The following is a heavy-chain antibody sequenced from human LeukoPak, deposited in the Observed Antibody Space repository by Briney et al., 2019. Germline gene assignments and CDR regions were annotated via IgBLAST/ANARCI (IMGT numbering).Heavy chain of an antibody. Sequence: GGSLRLSCAASGFTFSSYGMHWVRQAPGKGLEWVAFIRYDGSNKYYADSVKGRFTISRDNSKNTLYLQMNSLRAEDTAVYYCAREGTTGLDWFDPWGQGTLVTASS. J-gene: IGHJ5*02. CDR3: AREGTTGLDWFDP. CDR2: IRYDGSNK. CDR1: GFTFSSYG. D-gene: IGHD1-1*01. V-gene: IGHV3-30*02.